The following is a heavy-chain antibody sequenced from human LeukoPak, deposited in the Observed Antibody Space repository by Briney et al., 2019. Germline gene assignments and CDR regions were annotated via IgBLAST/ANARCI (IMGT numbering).Heavy chain of an antibody. CDR3: AKDMELVGTSLAGDSLEI. J-gene: IGHJ3*02. CDR2: INPSNGVT. Sequence: GASVKVSCKASGYTFTAYYIHWVRQAPGQGLEGMGWINPSNGVTGVVQKLQDTVSLTRDTSISTAYMELSSLKFDYTAIYYCAKDMELVGTSLAGDSLEIWGQGTVVTVSS. V-gene: IGHV1-2*02. D-gene: IGHD2-15*01. CDR1: GYTFTAYY.